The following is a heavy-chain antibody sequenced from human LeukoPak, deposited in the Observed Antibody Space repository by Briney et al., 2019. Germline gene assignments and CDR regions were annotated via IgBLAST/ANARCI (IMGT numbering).Heavy chain of an antibody. CDR3: ARRDYDFWSGYHFDY. D-gene: IGHD3-3*01. Sequence: SETLSLTCTVSGGSISSSSYYWGWIRQPPGKGLEWIGSIYYSGSTYYNPSLKSRVTISVDTSKNQFSLKLSSVTAADTAVYYCARRDYDFWSGYHFDYWGQGTLVTVSS. V-gene: IGHV4-39*01. CDR2: IYYSGST. CDR1: GGSISSSSYY. J-gene: IGHJ4*02.